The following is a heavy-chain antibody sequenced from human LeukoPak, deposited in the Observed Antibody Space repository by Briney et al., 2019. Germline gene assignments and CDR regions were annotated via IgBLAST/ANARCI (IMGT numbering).Heavy chain of an antibody. V-gene: IGHV3-53*01. CDR1: GFTVSSNY. CDR3: AREARGGGYYFDY. Sequence: GGSLRLSCAASGFTVSSNYMSWVRQAPGKGPEWVSVIYSGGSTYYADPVKGRFTISRDNSKNTLYLQMNSLRAEDTAVYYCAREARGGGYYFDYWGQGTLVTVSS. CDR2: IYSGGST. J-gene: IGHJ4*02. D-gene: IGHD3-16*01.